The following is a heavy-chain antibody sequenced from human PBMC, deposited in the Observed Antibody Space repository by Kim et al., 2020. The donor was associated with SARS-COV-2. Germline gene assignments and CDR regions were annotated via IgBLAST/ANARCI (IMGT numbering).Heavy chain of an antibody. CDR3: ARHGRYFDWFLGLFDY. V-gene: IGHV5-10-1*01. Sequence: SFQGHVTISADKSISTAYLQWSSLKASDTAMYYCARHGRYFDWFLGLFDYWGQGTLVTVSS. D-gene: IGHD3-9*01. J-gene: IGHJ4*02.